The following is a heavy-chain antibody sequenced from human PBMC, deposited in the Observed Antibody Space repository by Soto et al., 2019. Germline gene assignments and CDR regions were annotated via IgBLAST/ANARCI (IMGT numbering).Heavy chain of an antibody. CDR1: SNCCY. Sequence: SNCCYSAWFSHPPGKGLEWIGSIYHTECTYYSPSLKSRVTMSVFTSKSQLSLKLSSVTAADTAVYYCASYGYSYTGSFLDYRGQGSRFSVSS. CDR3: ASYGYSYTGSFLDY. J-gene: IGHJ4*02. D-gene: IGHD5-18*01. CDR2: IYHTECT. V-gene: IGHV4-38-2*01.